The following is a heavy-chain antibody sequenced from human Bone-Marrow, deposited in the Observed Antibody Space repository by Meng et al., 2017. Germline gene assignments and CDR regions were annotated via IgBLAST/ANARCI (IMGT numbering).Heavy chain of an antibody. Sequence: GESLKISCAASGFTFSSYGMHWVRQAPGKGLEWVAVIWYDGSNKYYADSVKGRFTISRDNSKNTLYLQMNSLRAEDTAVYYCAREVRAWVVTDYDFDYWGQGTLVTVSS. CDR1: GFTFSSYG. D-gene: IGHD3-22*01. V-gene: IGHV3-33*01. J-gene: IGHJ4*02. CDR2: IWYDGSNK. CDR3: AREVRAWVVTDYDFDY.